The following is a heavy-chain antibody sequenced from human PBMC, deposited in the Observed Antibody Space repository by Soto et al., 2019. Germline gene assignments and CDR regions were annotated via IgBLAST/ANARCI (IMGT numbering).Heavy chain of an antibody. CDR3: ARRYYYDSSGYYSENYYYGMDV. V-gene: IGHV3-7*03. J-gene: IGHJ6*02. Sequence: EVQLVESGGGLVQPGGSLRLSCAASGFTFSSYWMSWVRQAPGKGLEWVANIKQDGSEKYYVDSVKGRFTISRDNAKNSLYLQMNSLRAEDTAVYYCARRYYYDSSGYYSENYYYGMDVWGQGTTVTVSS. D-gene: IGHD3-22*01. CDR1: GFTFSSYW. CDR2: IKQDGSEK.